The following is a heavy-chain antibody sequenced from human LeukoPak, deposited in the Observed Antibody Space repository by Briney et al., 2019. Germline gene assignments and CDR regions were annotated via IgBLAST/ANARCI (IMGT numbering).Heavy chain of an antibody. CDR3: AKSPRGYTYGHTEYYFDF. J-gene: IGHJ4*02. D-gene: IGHD5-18*01. Sequence: GGSLRLSCAASGFTFSSYAMSWVRQAPGKGLEWVSAISDNGVGTYYADSVKGRFTISRDNSKNTLYLQMNSPRAEDTAVYYCAKSPRGYTYGHTEYYFDFWGQGTLVTVSS. V-gene: IGHV3-23*01. CDR2: ISDNGVGT. CDR1: GFTFSSYA.